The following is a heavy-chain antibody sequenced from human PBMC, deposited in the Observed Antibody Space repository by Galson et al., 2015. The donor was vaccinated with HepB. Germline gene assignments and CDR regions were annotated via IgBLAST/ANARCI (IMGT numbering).Heavy chain of an antibody. Sequence: SLRLSCAASGFTFDDYGMSWVRQAPGKGLEWVSGINWNGGSTGYADSVKGRFTISRDNAKNSLYLQMNSLRAEDTALYYCARDLGIVLMVYAPIPWFDPWGQGTLVTVSS. CDR1: GFTFDDYG. CDR2: INWNGGST. J-gene: IGHJ5*02. CDR3: ARDLGIVLMVYAPIPWFDP. V-gene: IGHV3-20*04. D-gene: IGHD2-8*01.